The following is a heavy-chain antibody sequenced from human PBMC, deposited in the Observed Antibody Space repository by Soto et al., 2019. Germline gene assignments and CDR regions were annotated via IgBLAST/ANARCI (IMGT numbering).Heavy chain of an antibody. J-gene: IGHJ4*02. CDR2: ISSSSSYI. CDR3: ARGVTYYYDSSGYFFDY. V-gene: IGHV3-21*01. CDR1: GFTFSSYS. Sequence: PGGSLRLSCAASGFTFSSYSMNWVRQAPGKGLEWVSSISSSSSYIYYADSVKGRFTISRDNAKNSLYLQMNSLRAEDTAVYYCARGVTYYYDSSGYFFDYWGQGTLVTVSS. D-gene: IGHD3-22*01.